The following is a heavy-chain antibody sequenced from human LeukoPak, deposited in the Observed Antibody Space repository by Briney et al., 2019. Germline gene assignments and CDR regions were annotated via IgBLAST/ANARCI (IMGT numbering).Heavy chain of an antibody. J-gene: IGHJ6*02. D-gene: IGHD3-9*01. V-gene: IGHV3-48*04. CDR1: GFTFSSHS. CDR3: TRDLMDYDVSTGLHHYYMDV. CDR2: ISSSSSSI. Sequence: GGSLRLSCAASGFTFSSHSMNWVRQAPGKGLEWVSYISSSSSSIYYADSVKGRFTISRDNAKNSLYLQMNGLRAEDTAVYYCTRDLMDYDVSTGLHHYYMDVWGQGTTVTVSS.